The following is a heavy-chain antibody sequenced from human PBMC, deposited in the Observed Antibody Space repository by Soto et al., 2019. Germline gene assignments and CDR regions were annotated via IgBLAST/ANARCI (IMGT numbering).Heavy chain of an antibody. V-gene: IGHV3-23*01. CDR1: GFTFSSYA. Sequence: GGSLRLSCAASGFTFSSYAMSWVRQAPGKGLEWVSAISGSGGSTYYAGSVKGRFTISRDNSKNTLYLQMNSLRAEDTAVYYCAKDRRNTIFGVVIKDNWFDPWGQGTLVTVSS. CDR2: ISGSGGST. J-gene: IGHJ5*02. CDR3: AKDRRNTIFGVVIKDNWFDP. D-gene: IGHD3-3*01.